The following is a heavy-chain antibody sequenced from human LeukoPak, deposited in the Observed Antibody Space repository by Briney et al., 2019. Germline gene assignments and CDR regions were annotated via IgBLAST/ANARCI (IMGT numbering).Heavy chain of an antibody. CDR2: IYYSGST. CDR3: AGSEHHYYGSGS. V-gene: IGHV4-59*08. D-gene: IGHD3-10*01. J-gene: IGHJ4*02. CDR1: GGSISSYY. Sequence: SETLSLTCTVSGGSISSYYWSWIRQPPGKGLEWIGYIYYSGSTNYNPSLKSRVTISVDTSKNQFSLKLSSVTAADTAVYYCAGSEHHYYGSGSWGQGTLVTVSS.